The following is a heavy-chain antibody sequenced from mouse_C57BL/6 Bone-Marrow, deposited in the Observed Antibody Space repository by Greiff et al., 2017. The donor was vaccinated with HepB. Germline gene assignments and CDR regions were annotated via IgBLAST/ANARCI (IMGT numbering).Heavy chain of an antibody. V-gene: IGHV7-3*01. CDR1: GFTFTDDY. J-gene: IGHJ4*01. CDR2: IRNKANGYTT. Sequence: EVLLVESGGGLVQPGGSLSLSCAASGFTFTDDYLSWVRQPPGKALVWWGFIRNKANGYTTEYSASVKGRFTISRDNSQSILYLQMNALRAEDSATYYCARYGAMDYWGQGTSVTVSS. CDR3: ARYGAMDY.